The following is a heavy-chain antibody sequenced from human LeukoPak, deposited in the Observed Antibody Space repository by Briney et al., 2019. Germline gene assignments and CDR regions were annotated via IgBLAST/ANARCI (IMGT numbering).Heavy chain of an antibody. D-gene: IGHD2-21*02. J-gene: IGHJ6*02. CDR2: IRSKANRYAR. CDR1: GFTFRGAA. CDR3: TRPPYCGGDCYSSFTYYYYGMDV. Sequence: GGSLRLSCAASGFTFRGAAVHWVRQASGIGLEWVGRIRSKANRYARASTASVKGRFTISRDDSKNTAYLQMTSLKTEDTAVYYCTRPPYCGGDCYSSFTYYYYGMDVWGQGTTVTVSS. V-gene: IGHV3-73*01.